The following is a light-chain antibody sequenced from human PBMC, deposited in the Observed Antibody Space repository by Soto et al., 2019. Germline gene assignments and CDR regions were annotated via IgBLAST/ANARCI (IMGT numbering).Light chain of an antibody. V-gene: IGLV3-25*03. CDR3: QSADSSDTYRV. CDR1: ALPKQY. CDR2: KDN. J-gene: IGLJ1*01. Sequence: SYELTQPPSVSVSPGQTARITCSGDALPKQYAYWYQQKPGQAPVLVIYKDNERPSGIPERFSGSSSGTTVTLTISGVQAEDEADYYCQSADSSDTYRVFGTGTKLTVL.